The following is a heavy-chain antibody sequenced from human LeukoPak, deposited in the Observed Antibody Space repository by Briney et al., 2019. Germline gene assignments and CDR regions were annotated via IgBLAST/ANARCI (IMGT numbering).Heavy chain of an antibody. CDR1: GFTFSSYW. J-gene: IGHJ6*02. D-gene: IGHD5-18*01. V-gene: IGHV3-7*01. CDR2: IKQDGSEK. Sequence: GGSLRLSCAASGFTFSSYWMSWVRQAPGKGLEWVANIKQDGSEKYYVDSVKGRFTISRDNAENSLYLQMNSLRAEDTAVYYCARDLRRGYSYGYPPHYYYYYGMDVWGQGTTVTVSS. CDR3: ARDLRRGYSYGYPPHYYYYYGMDV.